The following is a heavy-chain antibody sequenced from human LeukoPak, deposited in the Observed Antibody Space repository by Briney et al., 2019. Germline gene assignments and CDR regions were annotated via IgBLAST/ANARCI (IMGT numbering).Heavy chain of an antibody. Sequence: GGSLRLSCAASGFTFSSYWMSWVRQAPGKGLEWVANIKEDGSEKYYVDSVKGRFTISRDSAKNSLYLQMNSLRVEDTAVYYCARDHNYGSDYWGQGTLVTVSS. CDR3: ARDHNYGSDY. CDR2: IKEDGSEK. CDR1: GFTFSSYW. D-gene: IGHD5-18*01. J-gene: IGHJ4*02. V-gene: IGHV3-7*03.